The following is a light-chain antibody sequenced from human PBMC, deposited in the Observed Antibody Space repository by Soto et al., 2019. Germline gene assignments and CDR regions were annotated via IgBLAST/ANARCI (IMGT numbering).Light chain of an antibody. CDR2: DVN. Sequence: QSVLTQPLSVSGSPGQSVAISCTGSSSDIGAYKYVSWYQQHPGRAPKLMIYDVNERPSGVPDRFSGSKSGNTASLTISGLQADDEADYYCCLFALTYTVFGGGTKLTVL. V-gene: IGLV2-11*01. CDR1: SSDIGAYKY. CDR3: CLFALTYTV. J-gene: IGLJ2*01.